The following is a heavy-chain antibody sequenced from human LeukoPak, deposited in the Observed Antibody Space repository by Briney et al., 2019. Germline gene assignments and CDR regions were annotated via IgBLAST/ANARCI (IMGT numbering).Heavy chain of an antibody. D-gene: IGHD3-22*01. CDR3: ASNYHYYDSSGYYPLDY. CDR2: IIPIFGTA. Sequence: SVKVSCKASGGTFSSYAISWVRQAPGQGLEWMGGIIPIFGTANYAQKFQGRVTITADESTSTAYMELSSLRSEDTAVYYCASNYHYYDSSGYYPLDYWGQGTLVTVSS. J-gene: IGHJ4*02. CDR1: GGTFSSYA. V-gene: IGHV1-69*13.